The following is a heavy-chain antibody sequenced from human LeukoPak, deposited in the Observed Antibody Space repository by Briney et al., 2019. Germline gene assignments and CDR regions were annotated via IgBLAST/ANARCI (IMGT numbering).Heavy chain of an antibody. V-gene: IGHV3-30*02. J-gene: IGHJ4*02. CDR1: GFTFSSYW. CDR3: AKDPGYYGSGSYC. Sequence: GGSLRLSCAASGFTFSSYWMGWVRQAPGKGLEWVAFIRYDGSNKYYADSVKGRFTISRDNSKNTLYLQMNSLRAEDTAVYYCAKDPGYYGSGSYCWGQGTLVTVSS. D-gene: IGHD3-10*01. CDR2: IRYDGSNK.